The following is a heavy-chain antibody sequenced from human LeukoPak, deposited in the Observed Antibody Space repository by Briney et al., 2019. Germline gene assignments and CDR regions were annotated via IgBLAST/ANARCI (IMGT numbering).Heavy chain of an antibody. J-gene: IGHJ4*02. V-gene: IGHV3-23*01. Sequence: GGSLRLSCAASGFTFSSYAMSWVRQAPGKGLEWVSAISGSGGSTYYADSVKGRFTISRDNSKNTLYLQMNSLRAEDTAVYYCAEEQFPRSKLELFDYWGQGTLVTVSS. D-gene: IGHD1-7*01. CDR3: AEEQFPRSKLELFDY. CDR2: ISGSGGST. CDR1: GFTFSSYA.